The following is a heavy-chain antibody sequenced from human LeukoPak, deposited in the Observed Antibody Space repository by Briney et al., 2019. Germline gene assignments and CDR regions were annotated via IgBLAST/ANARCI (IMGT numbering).Heavy chain of an antibody. D-gene: IGHD6-19*01. CDR1: GVTFRSNE. V-gene: IGHV3-48*03. J-gene: IGHJ3*02. CDR3: ASGVHYTSGWIDI. Sequence: QPGGSLRLSCAASGVTFRSNEMNWVRQAPGKGLEWLSYISSSGSTIHYVDSVKGRFTISRDNAKNSLFLQMNSLRAEDTAVYYCASGVHYTSGWIDIWGQGTMVTVSS. CDR2: ISSSGSTI.